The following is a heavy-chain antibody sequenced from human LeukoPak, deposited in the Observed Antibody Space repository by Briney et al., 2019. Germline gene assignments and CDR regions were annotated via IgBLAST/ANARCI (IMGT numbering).Heavy chain of an antibody. Sequence: AGSLRLSCAAPGFTFSSYGMHWVRQAPGKGLEWVAFIRYDGSNKYYADSVKGRFTISRDNSKNTLYLQMNSLRDEDLAVYYCARARVAAKSGYMDVWGTGTTVTISS. CDR3: ARARVAAKSGYMDV. D-gene: IGHD2-15*01. V-gene: IGHV3-30*02. CDR1: GFTFSSYG. CDR2: IRYDGSNK. J-gene: IGHJ6*03.